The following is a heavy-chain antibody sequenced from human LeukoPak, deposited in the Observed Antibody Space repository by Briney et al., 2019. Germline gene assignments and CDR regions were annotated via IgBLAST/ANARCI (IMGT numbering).Heavy chain of an antibody. CDR1: GFTFDDYG. Sequence: GGSLRLSCAASGFTFDDYGRTWVRQPPGKGLEWVSSINWNGGSTGYADSVMGRFTISRDNAKNSLYLQMNSLTAEDTALYFCARDDGSGSGEYWGQGTLVTVSS. J-gene: IGHJ4*02. CDR3: ARDDGSGSGEY. D-gene: IGHD3-10*01. CDR2: INWNGGST. V-gene: IGHV3-20*04.